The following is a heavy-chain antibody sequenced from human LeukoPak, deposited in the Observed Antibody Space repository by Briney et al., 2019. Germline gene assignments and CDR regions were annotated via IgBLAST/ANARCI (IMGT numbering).Heavy chain of an antibody. D-gene: IGHD1-14*01. J-gene: IGHJ2*01. CDR2: IKQDGSEK. CDR1: GFTFSSYW. V-gene: IGHV3-7*01. CDR3: AREPPGWYFDL. Sequence: WGSLRLSCAASGFTFSSYWMSWVRQAPGKGLEWVANIKQDGSEKYYVDSVKGRFTISRDNAKNSLYLQMNSLRAEDTAVYYCAREPPGWYFDLWGRGTLVTVSS.